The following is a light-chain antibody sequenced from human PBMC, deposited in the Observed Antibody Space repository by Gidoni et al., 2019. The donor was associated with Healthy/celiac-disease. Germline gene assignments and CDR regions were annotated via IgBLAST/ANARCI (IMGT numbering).Light chain of an antibody. V-gene: IGLV2-23*01. Sequence: QSALPQPASVSGSPGQSITISCTGTSSDVGSYNLVSWYQQHPGKAPKLMIYEGSKRPSGVSNLLSGSKSGNTASLTISGLQAEDEADYYCCSYAGSSTWVFGGGTKLTVL. CDR2: EGS. CDR3: CSYAGSSTWV. J-gene: IGLJ3*02. CDR1: SSDVGSYNL.